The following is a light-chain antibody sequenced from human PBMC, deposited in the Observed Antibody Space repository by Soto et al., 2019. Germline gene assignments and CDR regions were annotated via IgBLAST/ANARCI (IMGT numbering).Light chain of an antibody. V-gene: IGKV1-39*01. CDR1: QGIGRY. CDR3: QQSYSNPST. CDR2: AAS. J-gene: IGKJ5*01. Sequence: DIQMTQSPSTLSASVGDRVTITCRAIQGIGRYLNWYQQKPGKAPKLLXYAASSLQSGVPSRFSGSGSGTDLTLTISSLQPEDFETYYCQQSYSNPSTFGQGTRLEIK.